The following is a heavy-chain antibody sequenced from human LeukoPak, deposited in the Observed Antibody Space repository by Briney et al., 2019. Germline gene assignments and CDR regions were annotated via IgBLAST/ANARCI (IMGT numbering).Heavy chain of an antibody. CDR2: IRNDGSMK. D-gene: IGHD6-25*01. V-gene: IGHV3-30*02. CDR1: GFIFSNYG. Sequence: GGSLRLSCAASGFIFSNYGMHWVRQTPAKGLEWVAFIRNDGSMKYYADSVKGRFTISRDNSKNTLYLQMNSLRAEDAAIYYCARDRRLASFDYGGQGTLVTVSS. CDR3: ARDRRLASFDY. J-gene: IGHJ4*02.